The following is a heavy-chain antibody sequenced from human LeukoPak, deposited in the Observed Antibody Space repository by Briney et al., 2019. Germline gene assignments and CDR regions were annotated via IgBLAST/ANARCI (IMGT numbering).Heavy chain of an antibody. Sequence: PSETLSLTCTVSGGSISSSSYYWGWIRQPPAKGLEWIGSIYYNQSTHYNPSLKSRVTISVDTSKNQFSLKLSSVTAADTAVYYCASQVDTAMVTGWFDPWAQGTLVTVSS. CDR3: ASQVDTAMVTGWFDP. CDR2: IYYNQST. CDR1: GGSISSSSYY. J-gene: IGHJ5*02. V-gene: IGHV4-39*01. D-gene: IGHD5-18*01.